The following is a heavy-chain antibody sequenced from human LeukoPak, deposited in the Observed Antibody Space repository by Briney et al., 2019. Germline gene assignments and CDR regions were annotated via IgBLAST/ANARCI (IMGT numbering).Heavy chain of an antibody. D-gene: IGHD3-22*01. Sequence: SETLSLTCAVYGGSFSGYYWSWIRQPPGKGLEWIGEINHSGGTNYNPSLKSRVTISVDTSKNQFSLKLSSVTAADTAVYYCARARRYYATDYWGQGTLVTVSS. CDR1: GGSFSGYY. V-gene: IGHV4-34*01. J-gene: IGHJ4*02. CDR3: ARARRYYATDY. CDR2: INHSGGT.